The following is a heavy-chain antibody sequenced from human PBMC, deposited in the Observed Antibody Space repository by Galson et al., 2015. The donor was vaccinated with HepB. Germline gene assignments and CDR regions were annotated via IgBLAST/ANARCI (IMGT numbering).Heavy chain of an antibody. CDR1: GFTFSSYA. CDR2: ISYDGSNK. V-gene: IGHV3-30-3*01. D-gene: IGHD2-2*01. Sequence: SLRLSCAASGFTFSSYAMHWVRQAPGKGLEWVAVISYDGSNKYYADSVKGRLTISRDNSKNTLYLQMNSLRAEDTAVYYCARDGARYCSSTSCYFLEDYYGMDVWGQGTTVTVSS. CDR3: ARDGARYCSSTSCYFLEDYYGMDV. J-gene: IGHJ6*02.